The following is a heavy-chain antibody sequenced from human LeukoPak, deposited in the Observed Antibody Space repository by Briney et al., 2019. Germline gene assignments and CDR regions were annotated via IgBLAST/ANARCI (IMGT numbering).Heavy chain of an antibody. CDR1: GYTFTSYG. CDR3: ARGGYGGNPGDYYYYMDV. J-gene: IGHJ6*03. D-gene: IGHD4-23*01. CDR2: ISAYNGNT. V-gene: IGHV1-18*01. Sequence: ASVKVSCKASGYTFTSYGISWVRQAPGQGLEWMGLISAYNGNTNYAQKLQGRVTMTTDTSTSTAYMELRSLRSDDTAVYYCARGGYGGNPGDYYYYMDVWGKGTTVTVSS.